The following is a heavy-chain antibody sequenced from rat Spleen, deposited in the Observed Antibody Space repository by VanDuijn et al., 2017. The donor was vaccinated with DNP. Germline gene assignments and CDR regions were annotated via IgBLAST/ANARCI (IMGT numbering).Heavy chain of an antibody. V-gene: IGHV2S75*01. Sequence: QVQLKESGPVLVQASETLSLTCTVSGFSLTNYGVIWVRQSPGKGLEWMGIIWGHGDTDYNSALKSRLSISRDTSKNQVFLKMNSLQTEDTAIYYCTSYYSGDFHYWGQGVMVTVSS. D-gene: IGHD1-1*01. CDR1: GFSLTNYG. CDR2: IWGHGDT. J-gene: IGHJ2*01. CDR3: TSYYSGDFHY.